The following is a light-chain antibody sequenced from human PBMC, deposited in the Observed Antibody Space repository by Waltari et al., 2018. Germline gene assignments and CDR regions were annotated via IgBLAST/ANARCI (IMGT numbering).Light chain of an antibody. V-gene: IGLV2-23*01. J-gene: IGLJ1*01. CDR1: SNDVGSYNL. CDR3: CSYAGSYV. Sequence: QSALTQPASVSGSPGQSITISCTGTSNDVGSYNLVTWYQQHPGKAPKLMIYEGSKRPSRFSNRFSGSKSGNTASLTISGLQAEDEADYYCCSYAGSYVFGTGTKVTVL. CDR2: EGS.